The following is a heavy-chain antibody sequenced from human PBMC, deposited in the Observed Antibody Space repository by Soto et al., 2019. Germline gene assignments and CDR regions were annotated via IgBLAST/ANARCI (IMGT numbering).Heavy chain of an antibody. CDR2: ISSGASNM. V-gene: IGHV3-48*03. J-gene: IGHJ6*02. CDR3: ARGGSTETTNFHYAMDV. D-gene: IGHD4-17*01. Sequence: GGSLRLSCAASGFAFSGFEMNWVRQAPGKGLEWVSYISSGASNMYYADSVKGRFTISRDNAKNSLYLQMASLRAEDTAVYYCARGGSTETTNFHYAMDVWGQGTTVA. CDR1: GFAFSGFE.